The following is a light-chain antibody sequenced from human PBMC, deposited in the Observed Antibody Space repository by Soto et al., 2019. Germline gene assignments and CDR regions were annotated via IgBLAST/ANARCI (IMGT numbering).Light chain of an antibody. CDR2: DVS. V-gene: IGLV2-14*01. J-gene: IGLJ1*01. CDR3: VSPTSSGAYYV. Sequence: QSALTQPASVSGSPGQSITISCTGTSSDVGAYDFVSWYQQHPGKAPKLMIYDVSNRPSGVSIRFSGSKSGNTASLTISGLQADDEADYYCVSPTSSGAYYVLGTGTKVTVL. CDR1: SSDVGAYDF.